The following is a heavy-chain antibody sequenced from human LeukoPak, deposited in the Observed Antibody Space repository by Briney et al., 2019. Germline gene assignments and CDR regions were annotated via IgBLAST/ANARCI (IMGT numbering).Heavy chain of an antibody. Sequence: PSRTLSLTCAVYSGSFSGYYWSWIRQPPGKGLEWIGEIIHSGSTNFNPSLKSRVTISLDTSKNQFSLKVSSVTAADTAVYYCARSPCSSTSCYYYYGMDVWGQGTTVTVSS. J-gene: IGHJ6*02. CDR1: SGSFSGYY. D-gene: IGHD2-2*01. V-gene: IGHV4-34*12. CDR3: ARSPCSSTSCYYYYGMDV. CDR2: IIHSGST.